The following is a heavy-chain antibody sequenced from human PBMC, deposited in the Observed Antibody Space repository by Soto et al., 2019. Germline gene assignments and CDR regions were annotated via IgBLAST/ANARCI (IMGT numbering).Heavy chain of an antibody. CDR2: ISAHNGNT. CDR1: GYGFTTYG. J-gene: IGHJ6*02. Sequence: QVHLVQSGAEVKKPGASVKVSCKGSGYGFTTYGITWVRQAPGQGLEWMAWISAHNGNTNYAQKLQGRVTVTRDTSTSTAYMELRSLRSDDTAVYYCARDPGDRNGMIVWGQGTTVTVSS. V-gene: IGHV1-18*01. CDR3: ARDPGDRNGMIV. D-gene: IGHD1-26*01.